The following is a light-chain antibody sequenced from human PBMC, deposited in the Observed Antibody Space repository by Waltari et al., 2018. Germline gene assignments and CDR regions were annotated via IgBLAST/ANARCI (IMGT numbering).Light chain of an antibody. CDR1: QDIATY. V-gene: IGKV1-16*01. J-gene: IGKJ4*01. CDR3: QQYNAYPFT. Sequence: DVQMTQSPSSVSASVGDRVTITCRATQDIATYVAWFQHKTGQAPKSLIYDASSLQSGLPSRFSGSGSGTHFTLTISALQSEDFTTYYCQQYNAYPFTFGGGTKIEI. CDR2: DAS.